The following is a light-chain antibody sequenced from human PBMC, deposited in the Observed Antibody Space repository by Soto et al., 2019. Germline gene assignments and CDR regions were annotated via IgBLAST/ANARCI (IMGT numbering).Light chain of an antibody. CDR2: LNSDGSH. V-gene: IGLV4-69*01. CDR1: SGHRTYA. Sequence: QLVLTQSPSASASLGASVKLTCTLSSGHRTYAIAWHQQQPEKGPRYLMKLNSDGSHSKGDGIPDRFSGSSFGAERYLTISSLQSEDEADYYCQTWDTGIRVFGGGTKVTDL. J-gene: IGLJ3*02. CDR3: QTWDTGIRV.